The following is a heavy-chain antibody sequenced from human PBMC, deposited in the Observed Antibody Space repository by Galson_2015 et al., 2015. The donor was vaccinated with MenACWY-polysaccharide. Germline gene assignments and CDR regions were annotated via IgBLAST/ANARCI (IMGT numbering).Heavy chain of an antibody. Sequence: TLSLTCTVSGDSITSGGYFWSWIRQHPGEGLEWIASISYDGDTYYNPSLKSRVTISVDTPKNQFSLKLNSVTAADTAVYYCARGGRAVSNRNWFDPWGQGTLVTVSS. J-gene: IGHJ5*02. CDR1: GDSITSGGYF. CDR3: ARGGRAVSNRNWFDP. CDR2: ISYDGDT. V-gene: IGHV4-31*03. D-gene: IGHD3-16*01.